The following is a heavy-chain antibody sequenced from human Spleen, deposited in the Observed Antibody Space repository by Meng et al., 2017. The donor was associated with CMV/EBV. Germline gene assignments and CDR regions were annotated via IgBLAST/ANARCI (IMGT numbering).Heavy chain of an antibody. Sequence: ASVKVSCKASGYAFTGYYIYWVRQAPGRGLESMGWINPNSGNTNYAQKFQSRVTMTRDTSISTAHMELSSLRSDDAAVYFCARVGHCSSTSWTCHFDYWGQGTLVTVSS. J-gene: IGHJ4*02. CDR3: ARVGHCSSTSWTCHFDY. D-gene: IGHD2-2*01. V-gene: IGHV1-2*02. CDR2: INPNSGNT. CDR1: GYAFTGYY.